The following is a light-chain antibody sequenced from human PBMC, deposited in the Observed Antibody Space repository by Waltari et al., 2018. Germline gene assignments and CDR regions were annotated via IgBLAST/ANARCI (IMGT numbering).Light chain of an antibody. CDR3: QQRSNWPLT. CDR1: QSVSSY. V-gene: IGKV3-11*01. Sequence: EIVLTQSPATLSLSPGERATLSCRASQSVSSYLAWYQQKPGQAPRPLIYDASNRATGIPARFSGSGSGTDFTLTISSLGPEDFAVYYCQQRSNWPLTFGGGTKVEIK. J-gene: IGKJ4*01. CDR2: DAS.